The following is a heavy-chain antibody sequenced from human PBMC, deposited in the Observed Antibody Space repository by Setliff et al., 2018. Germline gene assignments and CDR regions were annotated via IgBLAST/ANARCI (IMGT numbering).Heavy chain of an antibody. CDR3: ARGPSPTVTPSRLIYFYHMDV. Sequence: GASVKVSCKASGDPFNAYGVSWVRQAPGQGLEWMGAIIPVLGVTDYAQKFQGRLAITADQSTTTVYMELSSLRFDDTALYYCARGPSPTVTPSRLIYFYHMDVWGTGTTVTVS. J-gene: IGHJ6*03. V-gene: IGHV1-69*10. CDR2: IIPVLGVT. CDR1: GDPFNAYG. D-gene: IGHD4-17*01.